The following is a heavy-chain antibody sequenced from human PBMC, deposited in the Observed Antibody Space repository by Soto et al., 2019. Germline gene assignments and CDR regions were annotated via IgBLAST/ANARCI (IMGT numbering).Heavy chain of an antibody. V-gene: IGHV2-70*01. CDR1: GFSLSTSGMC. CDR2: IDWDDDK. CDR3: ARIVPFLEAAYYYYGMDV. D-gene: IGHD3-3*01. J-gene: IGHJ6*02. Sequence: SGPTLVNPTQTLTLTCTFSGFSLSTSGMCVSWIRQPPGKALEWLALIDWDDDKYCSTSLKTRLTISKDTSKNQAFLTLSNMYPVDTATYYCARIVPFLEAAYYYYGMDVWGQGTTVTVSS.